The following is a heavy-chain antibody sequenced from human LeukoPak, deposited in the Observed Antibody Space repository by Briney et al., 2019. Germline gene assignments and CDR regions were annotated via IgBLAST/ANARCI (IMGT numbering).Heavy chain of an antibody. CDR3: ARESRLLRATVYYYGMDV. D-gene: IGHD1-26*01. V-gene: IGHV1-69*04. CDR2: IIPILGIA. J-gene: IGHJ6*02. CDR1: GGTLRSYA. Sequence: ASVKASCKASGGTLRSYAISWVRQAPGQGLEWMGRIIPILGIANYAQKFQGRATITADKSTSTAYMELSSLRSEDTAVYYCARESRLLRATVYYYGMDVWGQGTTVTVSS.